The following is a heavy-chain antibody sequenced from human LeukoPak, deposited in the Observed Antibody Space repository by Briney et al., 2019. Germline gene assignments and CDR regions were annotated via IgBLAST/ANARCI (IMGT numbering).Heavy chain of an antibody. CDR3: TKGRSGLDY. CDR2: ISWNSGSI. V-gene: IGHV3-9*01. CDR1: GFTFDDYA. D-gene: IGHD6-19*01. Sequence: GGSLRLSCAASGFTFDDYAMHWVRQAPGKGLEWVSGISWNSGSIGYADSVKGRFTISRDNAKNSLYLQMNSLRTEDTALYYCTKGRSGLDYWGQGTLVTVSS. J-gene: IGHJ4*02.